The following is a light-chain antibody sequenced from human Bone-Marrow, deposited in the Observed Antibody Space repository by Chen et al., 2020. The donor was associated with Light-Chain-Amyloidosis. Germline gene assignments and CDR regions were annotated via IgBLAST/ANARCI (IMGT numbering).Light chain of an antibody. CDR2: AAA. J-gene: IGKJ1*01. CDR1: QDITGS. CDR3: QQFNTYPPWT. Sequence: IQLTQSPSSLSASVGDIVTITCRASQDITGSLAWYQQKPGKAPKVLIYAAATLQSGVPSRFSGGVSGTEFTLTISSLQPEDLATYFCQQFNTYPPWTFGQGAKVDLK. V-gene: IGKV1-9*01.